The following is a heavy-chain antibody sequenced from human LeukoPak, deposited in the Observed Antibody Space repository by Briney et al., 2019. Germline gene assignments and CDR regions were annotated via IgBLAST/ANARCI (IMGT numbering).Heavy chain of an antibody. CDR1: GGSFSGYY. CDR3: ARVRGNRGKYFDY. V-gene: IGHV4-34*01. Sequence: SETLSLTCAVYGGSFSGYYWSWIRQPPGKGLEWIGEINHSGSTNYNPSLKSRVTISVDTSKNQFSLKLSSVTAADTVVYYCARVRGNRGKYFDYWGQGTLVTVSS. J-gene: IGHJ4*02. CDR2: INHSGST. D-gene: IGHD3-16*01.